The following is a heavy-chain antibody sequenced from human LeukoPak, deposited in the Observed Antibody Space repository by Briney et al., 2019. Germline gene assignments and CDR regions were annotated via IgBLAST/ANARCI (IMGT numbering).Heavy chain of an antibody. Sequence: GASVKVSCKASGYTFTDYGISWVRQAPKQGLEWMGWVRPYNGNTNYAQKLQGRVTMTTDTSTSTAYMELRSLRSDDTAVYYCARHASTLYFDYWGQGALVTVSS. D-gene: IGHD2-2*01. CDR1: GYTFTDYG. J-gene: IGHJ4*02. V-gene: IGHV1-18*01. CDR3: ARHASTLYFDY. CDR2: VRPYNGNT.